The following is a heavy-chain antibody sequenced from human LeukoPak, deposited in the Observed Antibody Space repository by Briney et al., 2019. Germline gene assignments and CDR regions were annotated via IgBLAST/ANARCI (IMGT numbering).Heavy chain of an antibody. V-gene: IGHV3-7*01. CDR1: GFTLSNYW. CDR3: VTHEVTVITRSTFDY. J-gene: IGHJ4*02. D-gene: IGHD4-23*01. CDR2: VKPDESEK. Sequence: GGSLRLSCVASGFTLSNYWMSWVRQAPGKGLEWVANVKPDESEKYYGDSVKGRFTISRDNAKNSLYLQMHSLRVDDTAVYYCVTHEVTVITRSTFDYRGQGTLLTVSS.